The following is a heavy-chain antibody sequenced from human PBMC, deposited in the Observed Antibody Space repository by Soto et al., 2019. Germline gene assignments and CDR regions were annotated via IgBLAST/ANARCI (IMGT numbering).Heavy chain of an antibody. CDR2: IYYIGNT. V-gene: IGHV4-39*01. D-gene: IGHD1-1*01. CDR3: ARRGSAVSVATGFDP. CDR1: AVSMSPCTDL. Sequence: TYSGSAVSMSPCTDLCCWIRQPPGKGLEWIGSIYYIGNTYYNPSLRSRVTISIDTSENQFSLRLNSVTAADTAVYFCARRGSAVSVATGFDPWGQGTPVTVS. J-gene: IGHJ5*02.